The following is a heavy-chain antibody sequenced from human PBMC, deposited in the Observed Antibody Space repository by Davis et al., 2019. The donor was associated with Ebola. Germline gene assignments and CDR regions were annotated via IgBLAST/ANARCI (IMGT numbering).Heavy chain of an antibody. D-gene: IGHD3-10*01. J-gene: IGHJ4*02. Sequence: KVSCKDSGNRFSSHWIGWVRQMPGKGLEWMGIIWPGDSDTRYGPSFQGHFTISVDKSISTAFLQWSSLKPSDTAMYYCARRNYYGSGSNYFDYWGQGTLLTVSS. CDR2: IWPGDSDT. CDR1: GNRFSSHW. CDR3: ARRNYYGSGSNYFDY. V-gene: IGHV5-51*01.